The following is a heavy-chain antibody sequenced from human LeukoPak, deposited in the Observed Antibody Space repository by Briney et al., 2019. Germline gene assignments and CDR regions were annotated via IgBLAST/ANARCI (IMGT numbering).Heavy chain of an antibody. CDR1: GFTFGSYW. Sequence: GGSLRLSCAASGFTFGSYWMTWVRQAPGKGLEWVANIKQDGSEKYYVDSVMGRFTISRDNAKNSLYLQMNSLRAEDTAVYCCATSTGYSSGWCDYWGQGTLVAVSS. D-gene: IGHD6-19*01. CDR3: ATSTGYSSGWCDY. V-gene: IGHV3-7*01. CDR2: IKQDGSEK. J-gene: IGHJ4*02.